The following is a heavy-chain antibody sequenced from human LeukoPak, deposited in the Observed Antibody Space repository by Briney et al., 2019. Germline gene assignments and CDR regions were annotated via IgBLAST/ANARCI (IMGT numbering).Heavy chain of an antibody. CDR2: ISSSSYI. CDR1: GFTFSSYS. V-gene: IGHV3-21*01. Sequence: GGSLRLSCAASGFTFSSYSMNWVRQAPGKGLEWVSSISSSSYIYYADSVKGRFTISRDNAKNSLYLQMNSLRAEDTAVYYCASKAIFPRSGFDYWGQGTLVTVSS. D-gene: IGHD3-3*02. J-gene: IGHJ4*02. CDR3: ASKAIFPRSGFDY.